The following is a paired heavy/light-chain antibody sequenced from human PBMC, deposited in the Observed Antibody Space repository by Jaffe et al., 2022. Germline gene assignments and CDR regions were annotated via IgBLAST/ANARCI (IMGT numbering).Light chain of an antibody. CDR2: AGS. CDR1: QRINNW. CDR3: QQADHSPDT. Sequence: IEMTQSPSSVSASVGARVTLSCRASQRINNWLAWYQYKPGQAPKLLIDAGSRLQSGVPSRFSGSGSGTDFTLTISNLQPEDSAIYYCQQADHSPDTFGGGTKVEI. J-gene: IGKJ4*01. V-gene: IGKV1-12*01.
Heavy chain of an antibody. CDR3: ARTGTGRGLDY. V-gene: IGHV3-7*05. CDR2: ISPEGRSK. J-gene: IGHJ4*02. CDR1: GFTFSNHW. D-gene: IGHD3-10*01. Sequence: EVQLVESGGGLVQPGGSLRLSCVVSGFTFSNHWMSWVRLAPGRGPEWVANISPEGRSKDYVDSVRGRFTISRDNARNSLDLQMINLRVDDTAVYYCARTGTGRGLDYWSQGTLVTVSS.